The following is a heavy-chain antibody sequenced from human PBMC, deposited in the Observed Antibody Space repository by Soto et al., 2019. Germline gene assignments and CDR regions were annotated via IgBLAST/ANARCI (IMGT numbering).Heavy chain of an antibody. CDR1: GFTFSEYS. J-gene: IGHJ4*02. CDR2: IGRSGSPI. CDR3: ERDLNFPFDY. V-gene: IGHV3-48*02. Sequence: PGGSLRLSCAASGFTFSEYSMNWVRQAPGKGLECLSYIGRSGSPIYYADSVKGRFTISRDNAKNSLYLQMNSLRDDDTAVYYCERDLNFPFDYWGQGIVVPVPS.